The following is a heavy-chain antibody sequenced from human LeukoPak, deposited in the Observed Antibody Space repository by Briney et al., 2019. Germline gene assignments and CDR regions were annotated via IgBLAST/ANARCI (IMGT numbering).Heavy chain of an antibody. CDR3: ASFKGFYDSSGPNWFDP. CDR1: GGSISNNNHY. D-gene: IGHD3-22*01. J-gene: IGHJ5*02. CDR2: IYYSGST. Sequence: SETLSLTCTVSGGSISNNNHYWAWIRQPPGKGLEWVGSIYYSGSTFYNPSLKSRVTISVDTSKNQFSLKLSSVTAADTAVYYCASFKGFYDSSGPNWFDPWGQGTLVTVSS. V-gene: IGHV4-39*07.